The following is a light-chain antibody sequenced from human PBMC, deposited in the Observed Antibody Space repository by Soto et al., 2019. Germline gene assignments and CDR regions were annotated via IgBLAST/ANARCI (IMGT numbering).Light chain of an antibody. V-gene: IGLV4-60*03. CDR3: ETWDTNTRV. CDR1: SGHSSYI. J-gene: IGLJ3*02. CDR2: LETSGSY. Sequence: QAVVTQSSSASASLGSSVKLTCTLSSGHSSYIIAWHQQQPGKAPRYLMKLETSGSYNKGSGVPDRFSGSSSGPDRYLTISNLQSEDEADYYCETWDTNTRVFGGGTKLTVL.